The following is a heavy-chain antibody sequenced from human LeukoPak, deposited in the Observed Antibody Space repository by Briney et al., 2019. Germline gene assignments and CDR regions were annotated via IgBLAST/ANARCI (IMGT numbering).Heavy chain of an antibody. J-gene: IGHJ5*02. V-gene: IGHV1-2*02. Sequence: VASVKVSCKASGYTFTGYYMHWVRQAPGQGLEWMGWVNPNSGGTNYAQKFQGRVTMTRNTSISTAYMELTSLRSDDTAVYYCARDEYVLTSFDPWGQGTLVTVSS. CDR3: ARDEYVLTSFDP. CDR2: VNPNSGGT. D-gene: IGHD3-16*01. CDR1: GYTFTGYY.